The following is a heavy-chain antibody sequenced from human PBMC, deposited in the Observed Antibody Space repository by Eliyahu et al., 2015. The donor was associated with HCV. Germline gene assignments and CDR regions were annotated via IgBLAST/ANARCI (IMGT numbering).Heavy chain of an antibody. CDR1: GFTFSSYE. V-gene: IGHV3-48*03. Sequence: EVQLVESGGGLVQPGGSLRLSCAASGFTFSSYEMNWVRQAPGKGLEWVSYISSSGSTIYYADSVKGRFTISRDNAKNSLYLQMNSLRAEDTAVYYCAREGYNYWTGYYDRYFDLWGRGTLVTVSS. D-gene: IGHD3/OR15-3a*01. CDR2: ISSSGSTI. J-gene: IGHJ2*01. CDR3: AREGYNYWTGYYDRYFDL.